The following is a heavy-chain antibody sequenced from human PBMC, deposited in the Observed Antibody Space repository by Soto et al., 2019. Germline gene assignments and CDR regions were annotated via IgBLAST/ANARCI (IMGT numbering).Heavy chain of an antibody. J-gene: IGHJ6*02. Sequence: ASVKVSCKAPGYSFTDYHIHWVRQAPGQGLEWLGRINPKSGGTSTAQKFQGWVTMTTDTSISTASMELTRLTSDDTAIYYCARGDSTDCSNGVCSFFYNHDMDVWGQGTTVTVSS. D-gene: IGHD2-8*01. CDR2: INPKSGGT. V-gene: IGHV1-2*04. CDR3: ARGDSTDCSNGVCSFFYNHDMDV. CDR1: GYSFTDYH.